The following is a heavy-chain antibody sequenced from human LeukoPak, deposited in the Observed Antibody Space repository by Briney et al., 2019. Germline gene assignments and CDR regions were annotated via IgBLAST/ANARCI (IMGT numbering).Heavy chain of an antibody. D-gene: IGHD6-19*01. V-gene: IGHV4-31*03. Sequence: SQTLSLTCTVSGGSISSGGYYWSWIRQHPGKGLEWIGYIYYSGSTNYNPSLKSRVTISVDTSKNQFSLKLSSVTAADTAVYYCAREGRIAVITERAFDIWGQGTMVTVSS. CDR2: IYYSGST. J-gene: IGHJ3*02. CDR1: GGSISSGGYY. CDR3: AREGRIAVITERAFDI.